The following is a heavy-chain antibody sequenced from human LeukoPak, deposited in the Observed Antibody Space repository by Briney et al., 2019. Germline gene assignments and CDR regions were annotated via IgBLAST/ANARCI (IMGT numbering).Heavy chain of an antibody. CDR3: ARDRRSSIAAAGTLDY. CDR2: ISYDGSNK. CDR1: GFTFSRYA. V-gene: IGHV3-30-3*01. D-gene: IGHD6-13*01. J-gene: IGHJ4*02. Sequence: GGSLRLSCAASGFTFSRYAMHWVRQAPGKGLEWVAVISYDGSNKYYADSVKGRFTISRDNSKNTLYLQMNSLRAEDTAVYYCARDRRSSIAAAGTLDYWGQGTLVTVSS.